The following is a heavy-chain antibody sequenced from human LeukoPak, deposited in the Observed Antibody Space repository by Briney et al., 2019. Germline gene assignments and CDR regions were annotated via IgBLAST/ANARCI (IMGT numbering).Heavy chain of an antibody. CDR3: ATDLGSLVGGPPEAMDV. Sequence: GGSLRLSCAASGFTFSSYSMNWVRQAPGKGLEWVSYISSSSSTIYYADSVKGRFTISRDNAKNSLYLQMNSLRTEDTAVYYCATDLGSLVGGPPEAMDVWGQGTTVTMSS. CDR1: GFTFSSYS. D-gene: IGHD1-26*01. V-gene: IGHV3-48*01. J-gene: IGHJ6*02. CDR2: ISSSSSTI.